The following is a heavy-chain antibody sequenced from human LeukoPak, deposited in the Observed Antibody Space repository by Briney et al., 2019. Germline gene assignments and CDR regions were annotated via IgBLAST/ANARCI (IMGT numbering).Heavy chain of an antibody. CDR1: GFSVGDYA. J-gene: IGHJ4*02. D-gene: IGHD5-12*01. Sequence: GGSLRLSCTASGFSVGDYAMSWVRQAPGKGLEWVGFIRSKTYGGTADYAASVEGRFTISRDDSNNIAYLQMNSLKREDTAVYYCTRGLEGFTAYDDYWGQGTLVTVSS. CDR2: IRSKTYGGTA. CDR3: TRGLEGFTAYDDY. V-gene: IGHV3-49*04.